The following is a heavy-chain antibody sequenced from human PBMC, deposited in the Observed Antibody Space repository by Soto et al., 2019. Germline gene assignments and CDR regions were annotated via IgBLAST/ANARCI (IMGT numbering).Heavy chain of an antibody. CDR2: ISYDGSDK. Sequence: QVQLVESGGGVVQPGRSLTLSCAASGFTFSRFSMHWVRQAPGKGLAWVAVISYDGSDKYNANSVKGRFTISRDNSKNTLYLQMNSLRAEDTAVYYCARDTGPNGYNYYYFGMDVWGQGTTVTVSS. V-gene: IGHV3-30-3*01. D-gene: IGHD5-18*01. J-gene: IGHJ6*02. CDR1: GFTFSRFS. CDR3: ARDTGPNGYNYYYFGMDV.